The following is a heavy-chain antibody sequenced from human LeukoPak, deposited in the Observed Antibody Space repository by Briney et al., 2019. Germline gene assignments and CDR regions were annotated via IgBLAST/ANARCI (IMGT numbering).Heavy chain of an antibody. V-gene: IGHV1-18*01. Sequence: ASVKVSCKASGYTFTSYGINWVQQAPGQGLEWMGWISAYNGNTNYAQKLQGRVTMTTDTSTSTAYMEPRSLRSDDTAVYYCASTLKVTTPFSLRYWGQGTLVTVSS. D-gene: IGHD4-17*01. CDR1: GYTFTSYG. CDR2: ISAYNGNT. J-gene: IGHJ4*02. CDR3: ASTLKVTTPFSLRY.